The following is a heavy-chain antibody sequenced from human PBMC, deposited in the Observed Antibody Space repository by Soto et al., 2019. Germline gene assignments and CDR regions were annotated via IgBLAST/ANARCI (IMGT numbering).Heavy chain of an antibody. J-gene: IGHJ4*02. D-gene: IGHD4-17*01. V-gene: IGHV3-9*01. CDR2: ISWNSGSI. CDR3: AKDRLIHSGDYEEIGGGFDY. CDR1: GFTFDDYA. Sequence: EVQLVESGGGLVQPGRSLRLSCAASGFTFDDYAMHWVRQAPGKGLEWVSGISWNSGSIGYADSVKGRFTISRDNAKNSLYLQMNSLRAEDTALYYCAKDRLIHSGDYEEIGGGFDYWGQGTLVTVSS.